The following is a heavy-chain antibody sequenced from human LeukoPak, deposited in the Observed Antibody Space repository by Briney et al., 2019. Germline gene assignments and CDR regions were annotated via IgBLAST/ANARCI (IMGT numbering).Heavy chain of an antibody. V-gene: IGHV5-51*01. D-gene: IGHD2-21*02. CDR1: GYSFTSYW. Sequence: GESLKISCKGSGYSFTSYWIGWVLQMPGRGLEWMGIISPGDSDTRYSPSFEGQVTISADKSISTAYLQWSSLKASDTAMYYCARRAYCGGDCYVDCWGQGTLVTVSS. CDR2: ISPGDSDT. CDR3: ARRAYCGGDCYVDC. J-gene: IGHJ1*01.